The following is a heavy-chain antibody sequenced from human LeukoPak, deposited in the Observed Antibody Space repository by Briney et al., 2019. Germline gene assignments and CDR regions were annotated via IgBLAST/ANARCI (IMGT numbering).Heavy chain of an antibody. CDR3: ARDSTGSYYYDSSGLVFDY. Sequence: SETLSLTCTVSGGSISNYYWSWIRQPPGKGLEWIGYIYYSGSTNYNPSLKSRVTISVDTSKNQFSLKLSSVTAADTAVYYCARDSTGSYYYDSSGLVFDYWGQGTLVTVSS. CDR1: GGSISNYY. V-gene: IGHV4-59*12. D-gene: IGHD3-22*01. CDR2: IYYSGST. J-gene: IGHJ4*02.